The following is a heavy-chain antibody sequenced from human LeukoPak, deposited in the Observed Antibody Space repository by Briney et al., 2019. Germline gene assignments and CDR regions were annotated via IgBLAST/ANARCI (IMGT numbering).Heavy chain of an antibody. D-gene: IGHD3-16*01. V-gene: IGHV4-61*02. CDR3: ARINPYWFDP. Sequence: PSETLSLTCTVSGVSISSGSYYWSWIRQPAGKGLEWIGRIYTSGSTNYNPSLKSRVTISVDTSKNQFSLKLSSVTAADTAVYYCARINPYWFDPWGQGTLVTVSS. CDR1: GVSISSGSYY. CDR2: IYTSGST. J-gene: IGHJ5*02.